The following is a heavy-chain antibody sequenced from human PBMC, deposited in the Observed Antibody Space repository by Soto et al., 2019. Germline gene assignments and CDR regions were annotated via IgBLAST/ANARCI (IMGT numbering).Heavy chain of an antibody. D-gene: IGHD3-3*01. J-gene: IGHJ6*02. CDR2: IFSNDEK. CDR1: GFSLSNARMG. CDR3: ARLHYDFWSGYLYYYYYGMDV. V-gene: IGHV2-26*01. Sequence: SGPTLVNPTETLTLTCTVSGFSLSNARMGVSWIRQPPGKALEWLAHIFSNDEKSYSTSLKSRLTISKDTSKSQVVLTMTNMDPVDTATYYCARLHYDFWSGYLYYYYYGMDVWGQGTTVTVSS.